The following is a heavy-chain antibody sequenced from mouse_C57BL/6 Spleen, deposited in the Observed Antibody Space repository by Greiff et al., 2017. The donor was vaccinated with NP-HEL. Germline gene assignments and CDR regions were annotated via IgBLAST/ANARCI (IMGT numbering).Heavy chain of an antibody. CDR1: GYAFSSSW. V-gene: IGHV1-82*01. CDR3: ARGTTVPFAY. D-gene: IGHD1-1*01. Sequence: QVQLQQSGPELVKPGASVKISCKASGYAFSSSWMNWVKQRPGKGLEWIGRIYPGDGDTNYNWKFKGKATLTADKSSSTAYMQLSSLTSEDSAVYFCARGTTVPFAYWGQGTLVTVSA. CDR2: IYPGDGDT. J-gene: IGHJ3*01.